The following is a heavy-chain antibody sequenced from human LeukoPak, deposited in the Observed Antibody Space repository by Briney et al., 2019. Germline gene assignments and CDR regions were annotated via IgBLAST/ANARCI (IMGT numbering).Heavy chain of an antibody. V-gene: IGHV1-2*02. D-gene: IGHD6-19*01. Sequence: ASVKVSCKASGYTFTGYYMHWVRQAPGQGLEWMGWINPNSGGTNYAQKFQGRVTMTRDTSISTAYMELSRLRSEDTAVYYCARDHSSGWYVSDYWGQGTLVTVSS. J-gene: IGHJ4*02. CDR2: INPNSGGT. CDR1: GYTFTGYY. CDR3: ARDHSSGWYVSDY.